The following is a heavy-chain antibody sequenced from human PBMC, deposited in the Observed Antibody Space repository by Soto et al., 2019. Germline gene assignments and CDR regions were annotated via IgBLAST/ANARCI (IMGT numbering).Heavy chain of an antibody. Sequence: QVQLQESGPGLVKPSGTLSLICTVSGDSINNFYWSWIRQSPGKGLEWIAYIYANGNTNHNPSLKSRVAISIDTSKSQFSLNLTSLTAADTAVYFCARGRSNGAFDSWGQGALVTVSS. CDR3: ARGRSNGAFDS. CDR1: GDSINNFY. V-gene: IGHV4-4*09. CDR2: IYANGNT. J-gene: IGHJ4*02. D-gene: IGHD1-26*01.